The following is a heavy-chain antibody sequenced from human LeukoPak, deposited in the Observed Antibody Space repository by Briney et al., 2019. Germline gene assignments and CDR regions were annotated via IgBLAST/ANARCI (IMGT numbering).Heavy chain of an antibody. J-gene: IGHJ6*02. D-gene: IGHD3-9*01. CDR2: IYSGGST. V-gene: IGHV3-53*04. CDR1: GFTVSSNY. Sequence: GGSLRLSCAASGFTVSSNYMSWVRQAPGKGLEWVSVIYSGGSTYYADSVKGRFTISRHNSKNTLYLQMNSLRAEDTAVYYCARDLKTPYYYYGMDVWGQGTTVTVSS. CDR3: ARDLKTPYYYYGMDV.